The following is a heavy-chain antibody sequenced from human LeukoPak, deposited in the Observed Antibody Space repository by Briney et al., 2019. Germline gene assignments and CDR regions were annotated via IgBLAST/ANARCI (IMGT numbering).Heavy chain of an antibody. J-gene: IGHJ4*02. Sequence: PGGSLRLSCAASGFSFSNYWMSWVRQTPGKGLQWVAFIRNDGGNHYYADSVKGRFTISRDNSKNTVYLQMNSLREEDTAIYYCANFQSYGAGHWGQGTLVTVSS. D-gene: IGHD3-10*01. V-gene: IGHV3-30*02. CDR2: IRNDGGNH. CDR1: GFSFSNYW. CDR3: ANFQSYGAGH.